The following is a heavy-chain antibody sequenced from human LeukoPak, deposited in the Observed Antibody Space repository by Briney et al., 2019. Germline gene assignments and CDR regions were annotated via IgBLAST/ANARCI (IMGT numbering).Heavy chain of an antibody. J-gene: IGHJ4*02. CDR2: IWYDGSSK. V-gene: IGHV3-33*01. Sequence: PGGSLRLSCAASGFTFRSYGMHWVRQAPGKGLEWVAVIWYDGSSKYYADSVKGRFTISRDNSKNTLYLQMNSLRAEDTAAYYCASVGATNPFDYWGQGTLVTVSS. CDR1: GFTFRSYG. CDR3: ASVGATNPFDY. D-gene: IGHD1-26*01.